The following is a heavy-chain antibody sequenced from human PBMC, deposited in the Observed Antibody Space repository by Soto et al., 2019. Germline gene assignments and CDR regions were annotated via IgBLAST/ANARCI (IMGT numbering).Heavy chain of an antibody. D-gene: IGHD3-3*01. Sequence: PGGSLRLSCAASGFTFTTAWINWVRKAPGKGLEWVGRIKSKTDGGTPDFAAPVRGRFAISSDDSKNTLYLQMNSLKTEDTGVYYCTTDLKYCDLWSGYYRNWFDPWGQGTLVTVSS. V-gene: IGHV3-15*07. CDR2: IKSKTDGGTP. J-gene: IGHJ5*02. CDR1: GFTFTTAW. CDR3: TTDLKYCDLWSGYYRNWFDP.